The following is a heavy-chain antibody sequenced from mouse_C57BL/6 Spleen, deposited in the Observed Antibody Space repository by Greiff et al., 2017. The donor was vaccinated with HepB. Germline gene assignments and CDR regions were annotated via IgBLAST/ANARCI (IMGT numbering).Heavy chain of an antibody. CDR2: IWSGGST. V-gene: IGHV2-2*01. CDR3: ARGPEAWFAY. J-gene: IGHJ3*01. Sequence: VKLMESGPGLVQPSQSLSITCTVSGFSLTSYGVHWVRQSPGKGLEWLGVIWSGGSTDYNAAFISRLSISKDNSKSQVFFKMNSLQADDTAIYYCARGPEAWFAYWGQGTLVTVSA. CDR1: GFSLTSYG.